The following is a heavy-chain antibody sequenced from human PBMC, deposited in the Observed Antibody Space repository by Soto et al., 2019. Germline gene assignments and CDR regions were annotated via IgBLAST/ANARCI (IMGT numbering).Heavy chain of an antibody. Sequence: ETGPTLVNPTQTLTLTCVFSGVSLSTSGMSVSGIRQPPEKALEWLALIDWSDDVYYDTSLKTRLSMSKDTSKQLVVLIMTNLDPSDTASYYCERISGRYQRGFDSWGRGTLVTVSS. CDR1: GVSLSTSGMS. V-gene: IGHV2-70*13. D-gene: IGHD1-26*01. J-gene: IGHJ4*01. CDR3: ERISGRYQRGFDS. CDR2: IDWSDDV.